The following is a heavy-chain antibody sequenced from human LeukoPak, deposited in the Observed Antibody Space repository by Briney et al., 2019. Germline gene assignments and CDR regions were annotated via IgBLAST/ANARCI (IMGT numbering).Heavy chain of an antibody. CDR1: GYTFTGYY. CDR3: ARGAYCTSTSCPEGFDY. D-gene: IGHD2-2*01. J-gene: IGHJ4*02. CDR2: INRNSGGT. Sequence: ASVKVSCKASGYTFTGYYMHWVRQAPGQGLEWMGRINRNSGGTNYAQKFQGRVTMTRDTSISTAYMELSRLRSDDTAVYYCARGAYCTSTSCPEGFDYWGQGTLVTVSS. V-gene: IGHV1-2*06.